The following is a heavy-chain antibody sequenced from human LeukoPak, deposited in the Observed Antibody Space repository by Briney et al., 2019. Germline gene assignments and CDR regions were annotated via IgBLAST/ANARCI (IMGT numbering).Heavy chain of an antibody. V-gene: IGHV4-59*01. Sequence: PSETLSLTCTVSGGSISSYYWSWIRQPPGKGLEWIGYIYYSGSTNYNPSLKSRVTISVDTSKNQFSLKLSSVTAADTAVYYCARSYYYDSSGYPDCWGQGTLVTVSS. D-gene: IGHD3-22*01. CDR1: GGSISSYY. CDR2: IYYSGST. J-gene: IGHJ4*02. CDR3: ARSYYYDSSGYPDC.